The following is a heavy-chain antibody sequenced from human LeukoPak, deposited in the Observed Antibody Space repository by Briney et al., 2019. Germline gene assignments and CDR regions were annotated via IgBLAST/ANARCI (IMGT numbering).Heavy chain of an antibody. CDR2: INWNGGST. CDR1: GYTFDDYG. V-gene: IGHV3-20*04. Sequence: GGSLRLSCAGSGYTFDDYGMRWVRQAPGKGLEWVAGINWNGGSTGYAASVKGRCTISRDNAKNALYLEINSLRAEDTAFYYCVRLGRDGYTYGAAYWGQGTLVTVSS. J-gene: IGHJ1*01. D-gene: IGHD5-24*01. CDR3: VRLGRDGYTYGAAY.